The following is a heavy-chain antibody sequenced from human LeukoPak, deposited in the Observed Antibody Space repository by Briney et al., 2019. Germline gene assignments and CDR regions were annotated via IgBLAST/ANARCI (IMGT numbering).Heavy chain of an antibody. CDR3: ARDAELLWFGELLSRHYYYGMDV. J-gene: IGHJ6*02. CDR2: INTDGSST. Sequence: PGGSLRLSCAASGFTFSSYWMHWVRQAPGKGLVWVSRINTDGSSTSYADSVKGRFTISRDNAKNTLYLQMNSLRAEDTAVYYCARDAELLWFGELLSRHYYYGMDVWGQGTTVTVSS. V-gene: IGHV3-74*01. CDR1: GFTFSSYW. D-gene: IGHD3-10*01.